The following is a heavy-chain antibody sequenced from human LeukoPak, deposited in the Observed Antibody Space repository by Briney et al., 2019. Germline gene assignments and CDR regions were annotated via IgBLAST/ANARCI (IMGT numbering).Heavy chain of an antibody. Sequence: SETLSLTCTVSGGSISGHYWSWIRQPPGKGLEWIGYIYYSESTNYNPSLKSRVTISVDTSKNQFSLKLTSVTAADTAVYYCARDLIWFGERYFDYWGQGTLVTVSS. V-gene: IGHV4-59*11. CDR3: ARDLIWFGERYFDY. CDR2: IYYSEST. J-gene: IGHJ4*02. D-gene: IGHD3-10*01. CDR1: GGSISGHY.